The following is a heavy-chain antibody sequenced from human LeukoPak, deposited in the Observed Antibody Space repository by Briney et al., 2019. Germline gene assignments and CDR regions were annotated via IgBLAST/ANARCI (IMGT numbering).Heavy chain of an antibody. Sequence: PGRSLRLSCAASGFTFSSYALSWVRQAPGKGLEWVSAISGSGGSTYYADSVKGRFTISRDNSKNTLYLQMNSLRAEDTAVYYCAKWTSYSWNVKLPYYFDYWGQGTLVTVSS. D-gene: IGHD1-1*01. J-gene: IGHJ4*02. CDR1: GFTFSSYA. CDR2: ISGSGGST. V-gene: IGHV3-23*01. CDR3: AKWTSYSWNVKLPYYFDY.